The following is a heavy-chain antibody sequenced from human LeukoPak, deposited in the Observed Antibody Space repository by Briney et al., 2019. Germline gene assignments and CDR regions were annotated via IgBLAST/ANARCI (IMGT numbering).Heavy chain of an antibody. CDR2: ISSSGSTI. D-gene: IGHD3-22*01. Sequence: PGGSLRLSCAASGFTFSSYEMNWVRQAPGKGLEWVSHISSSGSTIYYADSVKGRFTISRDNAKNSLYLQMNSLRAEDTAVYYCARDLTGWLSRNAFDIWGQGTMVTVSS. V-gene: IGHV3-48*03. J-gene: IGHJ3*02. CDR3: ARDLTGWLSRNAFDI. CDR1: GFTFSSYE.